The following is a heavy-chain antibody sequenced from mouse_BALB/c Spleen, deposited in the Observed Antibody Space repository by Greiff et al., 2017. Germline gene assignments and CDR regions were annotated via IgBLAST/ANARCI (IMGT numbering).Heavy chain of an antibody. CDR1: GFNIKDYY. CDR2: IDPENGNT. D-gene: IGHD4-1*01. V-gene: IGHV14-1*02. Sequence: VQLKESGAELVRPGALVKLSCKASGFNIKDYYMHWVKQRPEQGLEWIGWIDPENGNTIYDPKFQGKASITADTSSNTAYLQLSSLTSEDTAVYYCARDWDLAYWGQGTLVTVSA. CDR3: ARDWDLAY. J-gene: IGHJ3*01.